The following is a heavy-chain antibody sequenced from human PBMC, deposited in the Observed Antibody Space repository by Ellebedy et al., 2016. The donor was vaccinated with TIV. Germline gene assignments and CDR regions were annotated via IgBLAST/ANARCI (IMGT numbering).Heavy chain of an antibody. Sequence: AASVKVSCKASGYSFTGYYMHWVRQAPGQGLEWMGWISPNNGGISYAQKFQGRVTMTRDTSISTAYMELSRLRSDDTAVYYCEREDSTNYGSGYDFWGQGTLVTVSS. V-gene: IGHV1-2*02. CDR2: ISPNNGGI. CDR3: EREDSTNYGSGYDF. D-gene: IGHD3-10*01. J-gene: IGHJ4*02. CDR1: GYSFTGYY.